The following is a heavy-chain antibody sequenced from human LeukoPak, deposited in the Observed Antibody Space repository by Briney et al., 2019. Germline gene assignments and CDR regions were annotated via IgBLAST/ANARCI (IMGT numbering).Heavy chain of an antibody. V-gene: IGHV4-34*01. CDR3: ARGDYEDAFDI. CDR2: INHSGST. Sequence: SETLSLTCAVYGGSFSGYYWSWIRQPPGKGLEWIGEINHSGSTNYNPSLKSRVTISVDTSKNQFSLKLSSVTAADTAVYYCARGDYEDAFDIWGQGTMATVSS. D-gene: IGHD3-22*01. CDR1: GGSFSGYY. J-gene: IGHJ3*02.